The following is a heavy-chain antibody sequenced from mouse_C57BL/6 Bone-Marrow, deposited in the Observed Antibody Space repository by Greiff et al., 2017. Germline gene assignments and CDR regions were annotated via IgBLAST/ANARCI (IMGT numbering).Heavy chain of an antibody. CDR2: IRSKSNNYAT. Sequence: EVKLVESGGGLVQPKGSLKLSCAASGFSFNTYAMNWVRQAPGKGLEWVARIRSKSNNYATYYADSVKDRFTISRDDSESMLYLQMNNLKTEDTAMYYCVRHYGSSYPYWYFDVWGTGTTVTVSS. V-gene: IGHV10-1*01. J-gene: IGHJ1*03. D-gene: IGHD1-1*01. CDR1: GFSFNTYA. CDR3: VRHYGSSYPYWYFDV.